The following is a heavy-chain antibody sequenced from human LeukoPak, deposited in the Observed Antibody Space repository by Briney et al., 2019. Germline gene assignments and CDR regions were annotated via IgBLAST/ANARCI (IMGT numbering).Heavy chain of an antibody. Sequence: SETLSLTCTVSGGSISSYYWSWIRQPPGKGLEWIGYIYYSGSTNYNPSLKSRVTMSVDTSKNQFSLKLSSVAAADTAVYYCATGKNWFDPWGQGTLVTVSS. CDR2: IYYSGST. CDR1: GGSISSYY. J-gene: IGHJ5*02. D-gene: IGHD1-26*01. V-gene: IGHV4-59*01. CDR3: ATGKNWFDP.